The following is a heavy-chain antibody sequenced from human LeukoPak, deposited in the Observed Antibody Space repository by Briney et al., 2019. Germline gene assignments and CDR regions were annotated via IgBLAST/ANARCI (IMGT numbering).Heavy chain of an antibody. Sequence: SETLSLTCTVSGSSISNYYWSWIRQPPGKGLEWIGYIYYNGNTNYNPSLKSRVTISVDTSKNQFSLKLSSVTAADTAVYYCAREAFWSGLNWFDPWGQGTLVTVSS. V-gene: IGHV4-59*12. CDR1: GSSISNYY. J-gene: IGHJ5*02. D-gene: IGHD3-3*01. CDR3: AREAFWSGLNWFDP. CDR2: IYYNGNT.